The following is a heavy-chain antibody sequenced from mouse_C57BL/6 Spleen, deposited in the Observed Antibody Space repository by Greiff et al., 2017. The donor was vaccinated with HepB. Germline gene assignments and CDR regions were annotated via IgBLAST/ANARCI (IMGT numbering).Heavy chain of an antibody. CDR1: GYTFTSYW. CDR2: IHPNSGST. J-gene: IGHJ2*01. V-gene: IGHV1-64*01. CDR3: ARSEAYYSNFYFDY. Sequence: QVQLQQPGAELVKPGASVKLSCKASGYTFTSYWMHWVKQRPGQGLEWIGMIHPNSGSTNYNEKFKSKATLTVDKSSSTAYMQLSSLTSEDSAVYYCARSEAYYSNFYFDYWGQGTTLTVSS. D-gene: IGHD2-5*01.